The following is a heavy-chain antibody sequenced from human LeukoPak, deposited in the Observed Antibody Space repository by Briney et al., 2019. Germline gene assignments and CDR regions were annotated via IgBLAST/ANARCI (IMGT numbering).Heavy chain of an antibody. CDR2: ISVHNGKT. CDR3: AREQQLPRGDFDY. D-gene: IGHD6-13*01. V-gene: IGHV1-18*04. CDR1: GYTFTTYN. J-gene: IGHJ4*02. Sequence: ASVKVSCMASGYTFTTYNINWVRQAPGQGLEWMGWISVHNGKTNYAQKVQGRVTMTTGTSTTIAYMELRSLRFDDTAVYYCAREQQLPRGDFDYWGQGTLLTASS.